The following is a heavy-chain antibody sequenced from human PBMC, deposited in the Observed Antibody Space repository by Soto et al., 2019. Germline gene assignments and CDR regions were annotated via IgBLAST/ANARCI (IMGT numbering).Heavy chain of an antibody. CDR1: GFTLSGYA. V-gene: IGHV3-64*01. Sequence: EVQLAESGGGLAQTRGSLRLSCAASGFTLSGYAMDWVRQAPGKGLEYVSGISSNGVGTYYANSVQGRFTISRDNSKNTVYLQMGSLRPEDMAVYYCARRARPDFYYMDVWGKGTTVTVSS. D-gene: IGHD6-6*01. CDR3: ARRARPDFYYMDV. J-gene: IGHJ6*03. CDR2: ISSNGVGT.